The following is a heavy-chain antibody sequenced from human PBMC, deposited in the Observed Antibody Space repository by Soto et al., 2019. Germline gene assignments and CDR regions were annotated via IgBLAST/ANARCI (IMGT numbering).Heavy chain of an antibody. CDR3: TRDASRDSSARGWFDP. Sequence: PGGPNRHSNRASEGKILSLTVNWGRPAPGKGLEWASTISSNSAYIYYTDALRGRFTISRDNAKNSLHLQMNSLRAEDTAVYYCTRDASRDSSARGWFDPWGPGTLVT. D-gene: IGHD6-13*01. V-gene: IGHV3-21*01. J-gene: IGHJ5*02. CDR2: ISSNSAYI. CDR1: EGKILSLT.